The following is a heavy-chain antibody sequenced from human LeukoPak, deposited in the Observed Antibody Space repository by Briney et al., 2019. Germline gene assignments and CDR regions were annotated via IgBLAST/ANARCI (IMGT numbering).Heavy chain of an antibody. D-gene: IGHD6-19*01. CDR2: IYHSGST. CDR3: ARDLYSSGWGYFDY. J-gene: IGHJ4*02. Sequence: SKTLSLTCTISGYSISSGYYWGWIRQPPGKGLEWIGSIYHSGSTYYNPSLKSRVTISLDTSENQFSLKLSSVTAADTAVYYCARDLYSSGWGYFDYWGQGTLVTVSS. CDR1: GYSISSGYY. V-gene: IGHV4-38-2*02.